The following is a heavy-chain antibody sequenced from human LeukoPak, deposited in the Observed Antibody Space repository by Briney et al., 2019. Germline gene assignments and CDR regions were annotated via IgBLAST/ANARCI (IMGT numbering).Heavy chain of an antibody. D-gene: IGHD1-1*01. CDR1: GYMVSDYY. V-gene: IGHV1-2*02. CDR2: LRGDTGDT. Sequence: SVTVSCKTSGYMVSDYYMHWVRQAPGQGLEWMGWLRGDTGDTDSPQKFKGRVTMTRDTATNTAYMQLSRLTYDDTAMYFCARVRDNACDYWGQGTLVTVSS. CDR3: ARVRDNACDY. J-gene: IGHJ4*02.